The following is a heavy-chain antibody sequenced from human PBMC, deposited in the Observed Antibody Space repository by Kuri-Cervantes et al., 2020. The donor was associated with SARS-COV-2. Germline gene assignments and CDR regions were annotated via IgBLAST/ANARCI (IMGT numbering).Heavy chain of an antibody. CDR2: MNPNSGNT. CDR3: ATAATGYSSSWYIVGSFQH. Sequence: ASVKVSCKASGNTFTSYDINWVRQATGQGLEWMGWMNPNSGNTGYAQKFQGRVTITRNTSISTAYMELSSMRSEDTAVYYCATAATGYSSSWYIVGSFQHWGQGTLVTVSS. V-gene: IGHV1-8*03. CDR1: GNTFTSYD. J-gene: IGHJ1*01. D-gene: IGHD6-13*01.